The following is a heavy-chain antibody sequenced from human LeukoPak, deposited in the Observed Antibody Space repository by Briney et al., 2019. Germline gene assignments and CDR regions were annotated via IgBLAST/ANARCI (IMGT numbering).Heavy chain of an antibody. D-gene: IGHD7-27*01. CDR1: GFIFSSCA. J-gene: IGHJ4*02. V-gene: IGHV3-23*01. CDR2: IIDSGNSI. CDR3: AKDGGLWVSAHWGDS. Sequence: PGGSLRLSCAASGFIFSSCAMSWVRQAPGKGLEWVSTIIDSGNSIYYADSAEGRFTISRDNSKNTLYLQMNSQRAGDTAVYYCAKDGGLWVSAHWGDSWGRGTLVTVSS.